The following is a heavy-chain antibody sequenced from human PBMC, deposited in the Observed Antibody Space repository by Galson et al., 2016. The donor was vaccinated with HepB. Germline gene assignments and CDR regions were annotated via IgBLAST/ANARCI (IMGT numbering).Heavy chain of an antibody. CDR1: GFTLSNSA. V-gene: IGHV3-23*01. CDR2: INTDGSST. Sequence: SLRLSCAASGFTLSNSAMSWVRQAPGKGLEWVSRINTDGSSTSYADSVKGRFTISRDNSRNTLYLQMNSLRADDTAVYYCAGVPSGKRLDYWGQGTLVTVSS. CDR3: AGVPSGKRLDY. D-gene: IGHD2-2*01. J-gene: IGHJ4*02.